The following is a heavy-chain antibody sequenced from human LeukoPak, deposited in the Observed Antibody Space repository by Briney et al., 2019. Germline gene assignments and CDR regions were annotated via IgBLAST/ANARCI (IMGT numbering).Heavy chain of an antibody. D-gene: IGHD6-13*01. CDR1: GGSISSGDYY. Sequence: SETLSLTCTVSGGSISSGDYYWSWIRQPPGKGLEWIGYIYYSGSTYYNPSLKSRVSISVDTSKNQFSLKLSSVTAADTAVYYCASSSSWGYYGMDVWGQGTTVTVSS. V-gene: IGHV4-30-4*01. CDR2: IYYSGST. J-gene: IGHJ6*02. CDR3: ASSSSWGYYGMDV.